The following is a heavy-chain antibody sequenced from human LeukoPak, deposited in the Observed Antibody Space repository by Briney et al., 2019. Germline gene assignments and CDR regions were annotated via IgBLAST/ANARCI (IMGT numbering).Heavy chain of an antibody. J-gene: IGHJ4*02. V-gene: IGHV1-46*01. D-gene: IGHD6-13*01. CDR2: INPSGGST. Sequence: ASVKVSCKASGYTFTSYYMHWVRQAPGQGLEWMEIINPSGGSTSYAQKFQGRVTMTRDTSTSTVYMELSSLRSEDTAVYYCARDRYKQQLGPYYFDYWGQGTLVTVSS. CDR1: GYTFTSYY. CDR3: ARDRYKQQLGPYYFDY.